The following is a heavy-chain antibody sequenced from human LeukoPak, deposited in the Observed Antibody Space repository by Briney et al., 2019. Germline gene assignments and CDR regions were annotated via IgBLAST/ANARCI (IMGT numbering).Heavy chain of an antibody. CDR2: ISYDGSNK. V-gene: IGHV3-30*18. D-gene: IGHD6-6*01. CDR1: GFTFSSYG. Sequence: GGSLRLSCAASGFTFSSYGMHWVRQAPGKGLEWVAVISYDGSNKYYADSVKGRFTISRDNSKNTLYLQMNSLRAEDTAVYYCAKDRLEYSSSSEHADYWGQGTLVTVSS. CDR3: AKDRLEYSSSSEHADY. J-gene: IGHJ4*02.